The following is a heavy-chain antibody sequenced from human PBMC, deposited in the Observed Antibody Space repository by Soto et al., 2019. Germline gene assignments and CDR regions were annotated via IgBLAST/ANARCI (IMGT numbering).Heavy chain of an antibody. V-gene: IGHV1-69*13. Sequence: ASVKVSCKASGGTFSSYAISWVRQAPGQGLEWMGGIIPIFGTANYAQKFQGRVTITADESTSTAYMELSSLRSEDTAVYYCARDRYYGFWSGYPNNWFDPWGQGTLVTVSS. CDR2: IIPIFGTA. CDR1: GGTFSSYA. D-gene: IGHD3-3*01. CDR3: ARDRYYGFWSGYPNNWFDP. J-gene: IGHJ5*02.